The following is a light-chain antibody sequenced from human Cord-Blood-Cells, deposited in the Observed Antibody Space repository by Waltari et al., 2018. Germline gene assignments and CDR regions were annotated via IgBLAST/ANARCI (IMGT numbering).Light chain of an antibody. V-gene: IGKV1-39*01. CDR3: QQSYSTPYS. CDR2: AAS. J-gene: IGKJ2*03. CDR1: QSISSY. Sequence: IQMTPSPSSLSASVGDRVTITCRASQSISSYLNWYQQKPGKAPKLLICAASSLQSGVPSRFSGSGSGTDFALAISSLQPEDFATYYCQQSYSTPYSFGQGTKLEIK.